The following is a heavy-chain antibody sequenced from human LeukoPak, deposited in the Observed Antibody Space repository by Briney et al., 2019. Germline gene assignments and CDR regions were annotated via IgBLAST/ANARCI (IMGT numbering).Heavy chain of an antibody. CDR1: GGTFSSYV. Sequence: GASVKVSCKASGGTFSSYVITWVRQAPGQGLEWMGRIIPILGIANYAQNFQGRVTITADKSTSTAYMELSSLRSEDTAVYYCAGDYDSSGYYNNWFDPWGQGTLVTVSS. CDR3: AGDYDSSGYYNNWFDP. D-gene: IGHD3-22*01. CDR2: IIPILGIA. V-gene: IGHV1-69*04. J-gene: IGHJ5*02.